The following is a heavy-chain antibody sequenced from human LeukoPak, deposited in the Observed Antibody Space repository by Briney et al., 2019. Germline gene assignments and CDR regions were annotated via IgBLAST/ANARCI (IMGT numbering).Heavy chain of an antibody. CDR3: ARQRGSASSWADFDY. J-gene: IGHJ4*02. V-gene: IGHV4-59*08. D-gene: IGHD6-13*01. CDR2: IYYSGST. Sequence: SETLSLTCTVSGGSVSSYYWSWIRQPPGKGLEWIGCIYYSGSTNYNPSLKSRLTLSVDTSKNQFSLSLTSVTATDTAVYYCARQRGSASSWADFDYWVQGTLVAVSA. CDR1: GGSVSSYY.